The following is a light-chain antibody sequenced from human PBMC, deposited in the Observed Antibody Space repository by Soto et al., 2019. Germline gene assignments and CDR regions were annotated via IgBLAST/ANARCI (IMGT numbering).Light chain of an antibody. CDR2: GNS. CDR1: SSNIGAGYD. J-gene: IGLJ2*01. Sequence: QSVLTQPPSVSGAPGQRGTISCTGSSSNIGAGYDVHWYQQLPGTAPKLLIYGNSNRPSGVPDRFSGSKSGTSASLAITGLQAEDEADYYCQSYDSSLSGSVVFGGGTKRTVL. V-gene: IGLV1-40*01. CDR3: QSYDSSLSGSVV.